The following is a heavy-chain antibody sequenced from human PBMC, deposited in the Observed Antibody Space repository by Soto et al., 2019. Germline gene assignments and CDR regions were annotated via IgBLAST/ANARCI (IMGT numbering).Heavy chain of an antibody. CDR2: IYYSGST. CDR3: ARKRDGYNEGYFDY. V-gene: IGHV4-31*03. Sequence: SETLSLTCTVSGGSISSGGYYWSWIRQHPGKGLEWIGYIYYSGSTYYNPSLKSRVTISVDTSKNQFSLKLSSVTAADAAVYYCARKRDGYNEGYFDYWGQGTLVTVSS. CDR1: GGSISSGGYY. J-gene: IGHJ4*02. D-gene: IGHD5-12*01.